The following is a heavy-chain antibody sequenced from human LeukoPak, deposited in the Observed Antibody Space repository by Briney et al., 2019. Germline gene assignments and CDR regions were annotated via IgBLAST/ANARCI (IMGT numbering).Heavy chain of an antibody. J-gene: IGHJ4*02. CDR2: TYNMSKYYN. CDR3: ARQTSSWD. V-gene: IGHV6-1*01. CDR1: GDLFSSDSVA. D-gene: IGHD7-27*01. Sequence: SQTLSLTCVLSGDLFSSDSVAWNWIRQSPSRGLERLARTYNMSKYYNDSAASVKGRITVNADTSENQFSVELKSVTLEDTAVYYCARQTSSWDWSQGTLVTVSS.